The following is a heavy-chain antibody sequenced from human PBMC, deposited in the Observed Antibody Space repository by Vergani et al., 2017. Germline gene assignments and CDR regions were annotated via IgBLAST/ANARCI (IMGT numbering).Heavy chain of an antibody. D-gene: IGHD3-22*01. CDR3: ARDTVYDSSGYSSYDAFDI. J-gene: IGHJ3*02. Sequence: QVQLVESGGGVVQPGRSLRLSCAASGFTFSSYGMHWVRQAPGKGLEWVAVIWYDGSNKYYADSVKGRFTISRDNAKNSLYLQMNSLRAEDTAVYYCARDTVYDSSGYSSYDAFDIWGQGTMVTVSS. V-gene: IGHV3-33*01. CDR2: IWYDGSNK. CDR1: GFTFSSYG.